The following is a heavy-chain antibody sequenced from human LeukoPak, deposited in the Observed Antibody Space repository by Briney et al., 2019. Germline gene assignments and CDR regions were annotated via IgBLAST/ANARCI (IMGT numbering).Heavy chain of an antibody. CDR2: IHSSANT. J-gene: IGHJ6*02. Sequence: SETLSLTCTVSGGSISTYYWSWLRQPPGEGLEWLGYIHSSANTNYNPSLKSRVTISVDTSKNQFSLKLSSVTAADTAVYYCARAHHCSSTSCYPATDYYGMDVWGQGTTVTVSS. CDR3: ARAHHCSSTSCYPATDYYGMDV. V-gene: IGHV4-59*01. D-gene: IGHD2-2*01. CDR1: GGSISTYY.